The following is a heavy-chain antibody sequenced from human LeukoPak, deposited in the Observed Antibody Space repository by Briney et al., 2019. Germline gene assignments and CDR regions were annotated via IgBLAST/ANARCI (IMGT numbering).Heavy chain of an antibody. D-gene: IGHD3-10*01. CDR1: GIIFSNAW. Sequence: PGGSLRLSCAASGIIFSNAWMSWVRQAPGKGLVWVSRINSDGTSTSYADSVKGRFTISRDNAKNTLHLQMNSLRAEDTAVYYCTRGYYSCDYWGQGTLVAVSS. J-gene: IGHJ4*02. CDR3: TRGYYSCDY. CDR2: INSDGTST. V-gene: IGHV3-74*01.